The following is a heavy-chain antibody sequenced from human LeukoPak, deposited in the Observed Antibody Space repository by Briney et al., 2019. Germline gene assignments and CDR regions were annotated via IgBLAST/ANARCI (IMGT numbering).Heavy chain of an antibody. V-gene: IGHV3-30*04. D-gene: IGHD4-23*01. CDR1: GFSFSRFA. CDR2: ISYDGKTI. Sequence: GESLQISCTASGFSFSRFAFHWVRHPPDKGLEWVAIISYDGKTIYYADSLEGRFTISRDDSKNTVSLQMNSLRVEDTAMYYCTMEYGNSGFDYWGRGTRVTVSS. CDR3: TMEYGNSGFDY. J-gene: IGHJ4*02.